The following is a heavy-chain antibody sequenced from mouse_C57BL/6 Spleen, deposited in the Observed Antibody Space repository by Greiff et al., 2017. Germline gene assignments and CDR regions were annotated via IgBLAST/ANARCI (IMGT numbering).Heavy chain of an antibody. CDR1: GYAFTNYL. CDR2: INPGSGGT. V-gene: IGHV1-54*01. Sequence: VQLLESGAELVRPGTSVKVSCKASGYAFTNYLIEWVKQRPGQGLEWIGVINPGSGGTNYNEKFKGKATMTADKSSSTAYMQLSSLTSEDSAVYFCARGDYRNWGQAALVTVST. D-gene: IGHD2-14*01. J-gene: IGHJ3*01. CDR3: ARGDYRN.